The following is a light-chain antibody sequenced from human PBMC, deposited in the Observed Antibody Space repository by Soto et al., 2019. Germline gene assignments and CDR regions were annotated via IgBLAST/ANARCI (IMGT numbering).Light chain of an antibody. CDR1: SSDIGAYNF. V-gene: IGLV2-14*03. CDR2: DVN. Sequence: QSALTQPASVSGSPGQSITISCTGTSSDIGAYNFVSWYQQHPGKAPQLMLYDVNIRPSGVSNRCSGSKSGNTASLTNSGLQAEDEADYYCTSWTTSTTMIFGGGTKLTVL. CDR3: TSWTTSTTMI. J-gene: IGLJ2*01.